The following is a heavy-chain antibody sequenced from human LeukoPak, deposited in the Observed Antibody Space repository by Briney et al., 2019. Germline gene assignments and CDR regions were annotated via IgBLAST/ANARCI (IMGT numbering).Heavy chain of an antibody. CDR3: ARGAALRGAPFDY. CDR2: IYNSGST. Sequence: SETLSLTCTVSGGSISSGGYYWSWIRQHPGKGLEWIGYIYNSGSTYYNPSLKSRVTISVDTSKNQFSLKLSSVTAADTAVYYCARGAALRGAPFDYWGQGTLVTVSS. V-gene: IGHV4-31*03. CDR1: GGSISSGGYY. J-gene: IGHJ4*02. D-gene: IGHD3-10*01.